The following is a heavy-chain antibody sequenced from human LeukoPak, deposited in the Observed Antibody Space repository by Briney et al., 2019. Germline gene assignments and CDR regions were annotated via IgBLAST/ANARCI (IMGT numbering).Heavy chain of an antibody. CDR3: ARDQAQQLVRGFYYYMDV. CDR2: IIPFFGTT. D-gene: IGHD6-13*01. Sequence: SVKVSCEASGGTFSSYAISWVRQAPGQGLEWMGGIIPFFGTTNYAQKFQGRVTITADESTNTAYMELSSLRSEDTAVYYCARDQAQQLVRGFYYYMDVWGKGTTVTVCS. J-gene: IGHJ6*03. V-gene: IGHV1-69*13. CDR1: GGTFSSYA.